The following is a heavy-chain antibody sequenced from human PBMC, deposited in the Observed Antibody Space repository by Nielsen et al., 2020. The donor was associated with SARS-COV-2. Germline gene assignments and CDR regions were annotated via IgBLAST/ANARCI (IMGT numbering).Heavy chain of an antibody. CDR3: ARDTVGNNYNRSGSIDS. CDR2: ISYDGTNK. J-gene: IGHJ4*02. V-gene: IGHV3-30*04. Sequence: GGSLRLSCAISGFTFDSYAMHWVRQAPGKGLEWVALISYDGTNKYYADSVKGRFTISRDNSKDTLYVQMNSLRTEDTALYYCARDTVGNNYNRSGSIDSWGQGTLVTVSS. D-gene: IGHD3-22*01. CDR1: GFTFDSYA.